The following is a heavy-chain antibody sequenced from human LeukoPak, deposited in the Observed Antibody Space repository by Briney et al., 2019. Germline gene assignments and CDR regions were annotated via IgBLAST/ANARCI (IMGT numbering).Heavy chain of an antibody. CDR2: IGDTT. Sequence: GGSLRLSCAASGFTFSVYAMSWVRQAPGKGLEWVSAIGDTTYYADSVEGRFTISRDNSKNTLYLQMNSLRAEDAAIYYCAKAFAFVGANFFDYWGQGTLVTVSS. V-gene: IGHV3-23*01. D-gene: IGHD1-26*01. CDR1: GFTFSVYA. J-gene: IGHJ4*02. CDR3: AKAFAFVGANFFDY.